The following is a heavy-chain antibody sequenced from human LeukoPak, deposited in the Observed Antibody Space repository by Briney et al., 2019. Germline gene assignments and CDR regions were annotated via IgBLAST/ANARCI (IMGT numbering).Heavy chain of an antibody. CDR1: GGSISSYY. Sequence: SETLSLTCTVSGGSISSYYWSWIRQPPGKGLEWIGYIYYSGSTNYNPSLKSRVTISVDTSKNQFSLKLSSVTAADTAVYYCARHSQPIAAAASYYFDYWGQGTLVTVSS. D-gene: IGHD6-13*01. J-gene: IGHJ4*02. V-gene: IGHV4-59*08. CDR2: IYYSGST. CDR3: ARHSQPIAAAASYYFDY.